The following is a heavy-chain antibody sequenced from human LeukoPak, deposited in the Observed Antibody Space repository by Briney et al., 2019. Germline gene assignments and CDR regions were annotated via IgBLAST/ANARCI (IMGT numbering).Heavy chain of an antibody. Sequence: PSETLSLTCTVSGGSISSSSYYWGWIRQPPGKGLEWIGSIYYSGSTYYNPSLKSRVTISVDTSNNQFSLKLSSVTAADTAVYYCARRGGNGYYYGSGSYYFDYWGQGTLVTVSS. CDR3: ARRGGNGYYYGSGSYYFDY. CDR1: GGSISSSSYY. CDR2: IYYSGST. J-gene: IGHJ4*02. V-gene: IGHV4-39*01. D-gene: IGHD3-10*01.